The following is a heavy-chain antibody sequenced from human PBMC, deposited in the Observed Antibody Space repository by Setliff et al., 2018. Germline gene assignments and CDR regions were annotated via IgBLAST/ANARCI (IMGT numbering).Heavy chain of an antibody. CDR1: EFTFNKYW. V-gene: IGHV3-7*01. CDR2: IDPDGIGK. Sequence: GSLRLSCAASEFTFNKYWMTWVRQAPGKGLEWVANIDPDGIGKYYIDSVRGRFTISRDNAQKTLYLQMNSLRAEDTAVYYCARDVYDFRTGLAAPWGQGTLVTVSS. J-gene: IGHJ5*02. CDR3: ARDVYDFRTGLAAP. D-gene: IGHD3-3*01.